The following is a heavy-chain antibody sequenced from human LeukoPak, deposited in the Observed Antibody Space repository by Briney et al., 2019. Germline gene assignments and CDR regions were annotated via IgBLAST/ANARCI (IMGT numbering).Heavy chain of an antibody. Sequence: PSETLSLTCTVSGGSISSYYWSWIRHPPGKGLEWIGYIYYSGSTNYNPSLKSRVTISVDTSKNQFSLKLSSVTAADTAVYYCASSSWYAYFQHWGQGTLVTVSS. J-gene: IGHJ1*01. V-gene: IGHV4-59*01. D-gene: IGHD6-13*01. CDR3: ASSSWYAYFQH. CDR1: GGSISSYY. CDR2: IYYSGST.